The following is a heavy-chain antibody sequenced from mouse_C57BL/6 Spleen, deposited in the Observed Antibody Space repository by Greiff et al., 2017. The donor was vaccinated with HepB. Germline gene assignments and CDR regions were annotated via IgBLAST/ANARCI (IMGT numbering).Heavy chain of an antibody. V-gene: IGHV5-17*01. J-gene: IGHJ3*01. Sequence: EVKLMESGGGLVKPGGSLKLSCAASGFTFSDYGMHWVRQAPEKGLEWVAYISSGSSNIYYADTVKGRFTISRDNAKNTLFLQMTSLRSEDTAMYYCARWGHGAWFAYWGQGTLVTVSA. CDR3: ARWGHGAWFAY. D-gene: IGHD6-1*01. CDR2: ISSGSSNI. CDR1: GFTFSDYG.